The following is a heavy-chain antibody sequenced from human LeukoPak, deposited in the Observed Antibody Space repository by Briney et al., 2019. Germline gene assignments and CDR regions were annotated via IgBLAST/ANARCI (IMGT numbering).Heavy chain of an antibody. V-gene: IGHV3-53*01. CDR1: GFTVSSNY. D-gene: IGHD1-26*01. J-gene: IGHJ4*02. CDR3: ASKRVGATYFDY. CDR2: FYSGGST. Sequence: PGGSLRLSCAASGFTVSSNYMSWVRQAPGKGLEWVSVFYSGGSTYYADSVKGRFTISRDNSKNTLYLQMNSLRAEDTAVYYCASKRVGATYFDYWGQGTLVTVSS.